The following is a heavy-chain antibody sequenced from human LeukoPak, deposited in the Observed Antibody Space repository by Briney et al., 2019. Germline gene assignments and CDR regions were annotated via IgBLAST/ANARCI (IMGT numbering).Heavy chain of an antibody. Sequence: PGGSLRLSCAASGFTFKTYAMTWVRQAPGKGLEWVSSISGSGVSTYYAGSVKGRFTISRDNSENTLYPQMNSLRADDTAVYYCAREGIVAFAYDYWGQGTVVTVSS. CDR2: ISGSGVST. CDR3: AREGIVAFAYDY. CDR1: GFTFKTYA. V-gene: IGHV3-23*01. D-gene: IGHD5-12*01. J-gene: IGHJ4*02.